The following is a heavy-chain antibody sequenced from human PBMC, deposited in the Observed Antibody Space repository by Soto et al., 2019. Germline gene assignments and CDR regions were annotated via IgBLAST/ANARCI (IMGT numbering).Heavy chain of an antibody. D-gene: IGHD4-17*01. CDR1: GFTFSSYN. J-gene: IGHJ6*02. CDR2: ISTSNSYR. CDR3: ARKGGDYGAMDV. V-gene: IGHV3-21*01. Sequence: GGSLRLSCAASGFTFSSYNMNWIRQAPGKGLEWVSSISTSNSYRYYADSVKGRFTISRDSAKNSLYLQMSSLRAEDTAVYYCARKGGDYGAMDVWGQGTTVTVSS.